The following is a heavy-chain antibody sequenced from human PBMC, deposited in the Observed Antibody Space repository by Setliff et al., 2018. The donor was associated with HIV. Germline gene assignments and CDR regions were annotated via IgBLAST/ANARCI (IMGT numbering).Heavy chain of an antibody. CDR3: ARRFERWLAFDY. V-gene: IGHV4-39*01. CDR2: IYHSGGT. Sequence: SETLSLTCSVTGGSISSWGYYWGWIRQPPGKGLEWIGNIYHSGGTDYNPSLKSRVTISVDTSKNQFSLKLGSVTAADTAVYYCARRFERWLAFDYWGQGTLVTVSS. J-gene: IGHJ4*02. CDR1: GGSISSWGYY. D-gene: IGHD6-19*01.